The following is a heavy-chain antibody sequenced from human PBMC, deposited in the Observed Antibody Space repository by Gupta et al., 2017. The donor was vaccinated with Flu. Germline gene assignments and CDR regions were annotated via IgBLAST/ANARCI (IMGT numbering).Heavy chain of an antibody. D-gene: IGHD2-2*02. CDR3: AHSNPHAPIYCSSTSCYRLGNWFDP. CDR1: GFSLSTSGVG. J-gene: IGHJ5*02. Sequence: QITLKESGPTLVKPTQTLTLTCTFSGFSLSTSGVGVGWIRQPPGKALEWLALIYWNDDKRYSPSLKSRLTITKDTSKNQVVLTMTNMDPVDTATYYCAHSNPHAPIYCSSTSCYRLGNWFDPWGQGTLVTVSS. CDR2: IYWNDDK. V-gene: IGHV2-5*01.